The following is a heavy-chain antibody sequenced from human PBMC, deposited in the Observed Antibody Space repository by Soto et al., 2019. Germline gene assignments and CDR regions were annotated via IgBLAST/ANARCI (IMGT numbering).Heavy chain of an antibody. CDR2: IYYSGST. CDR1: GGSISSYY. CDR3: ARVADSSSWYSVDY. Sequence: TSETLSLTXTVSGGSISSYYWSWIRQPPGKGLEWIGYIYYSGSTNYNPSLKSRVTISVDTSKNQFSLKLSSVTAADTAVYYCARVADSSSWYSVDYWGQGTLVTVSS. V-gene: IGHV4-59*08. D-gene: IGHD6-13*01. J-gene: IGHJ4*02.